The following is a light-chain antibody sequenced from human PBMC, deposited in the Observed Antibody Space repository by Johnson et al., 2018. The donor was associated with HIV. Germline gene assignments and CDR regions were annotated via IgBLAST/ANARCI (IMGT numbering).Light chain of an antibody. CDR2: ENN. V-gene: IGLV1-51*02. CDR1: SSNIGNNY. Sequence: QSVLTQPPSVSAAPGQKVTISCSGSSSNIGNNYVSWYQQLPGTAPKLLIYENNKRPSGIPDRFSGSKSGTSATLGITGLQTGDEADYYFGTWDSSLSDGVFGTGTKVTVL. J-gene: IGLJ1*01. CDR3: GTWDSSLSDGV.